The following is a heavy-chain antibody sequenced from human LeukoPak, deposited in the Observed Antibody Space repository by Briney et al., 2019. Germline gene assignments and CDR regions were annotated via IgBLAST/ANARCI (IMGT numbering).Heavy chain of an antibody. V-gene: IGHV4-30-4*01. D-gene: IGHD3-22*01. CDR3: ARYTYYYDSSGYPDY. Sequence: SETLSLTSTVSGGSISSVDYYCSCIRQPPGKGLEWIGYIYYSGSTYYNPSLKSRVTISVDTSKNQFSLKLSSVTAADTAVYYCARYTYYYDSSGYPDYWGQGTLVTVSS. CDR2: IYYSGST. CDR1: GGSISSVDYY. J-gene: IGHJ4*02.